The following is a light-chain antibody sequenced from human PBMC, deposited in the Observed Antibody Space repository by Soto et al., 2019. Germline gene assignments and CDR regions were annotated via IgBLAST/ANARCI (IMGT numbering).Light chain of an antibody. V-gene: IGLV2-14*01. CDR1: SSDIGRYNY. J-gene: IGLJ1*01. CDR2: EVN. Sequence: QSVLTQPASVCGTPGQQLVISGTGPSSDIGRYNYVSWFQQHPGKVPRLVIFEVNYRPSGLSDRFSGSKSGNTASLTITGLQAEDEADYYCTSCITANARCVFGSGTKVTVL. CDR3: TSCITANARCV.